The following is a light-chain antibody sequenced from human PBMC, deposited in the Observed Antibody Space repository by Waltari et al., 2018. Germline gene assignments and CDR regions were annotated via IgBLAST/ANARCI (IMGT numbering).Light chain of an antibody. CDR2: KSS. J-gene: IGKJ1*01. CDR3: QQCHTFPKA. CDR1: QSVSDW. Sequence: DVQMTQTPSTLSASVGDRVTITCRASQSVSDWVAWYQQKPGKAPKLLIYKSSYLEDGVPSRFSGSASGTEFTFTIASLQADDFATYYCQQCHTFPKAFSQGTKVEV. V-gene: IGKV1-5*03.